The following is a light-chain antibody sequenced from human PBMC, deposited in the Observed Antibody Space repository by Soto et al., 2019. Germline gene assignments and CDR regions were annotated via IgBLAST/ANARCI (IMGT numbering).Light chain of an antibody. CDR3: QDCSSNFRT. CDR2: SAS. Sequence: DIQMTQSPSSLSASVGDRVTISCRASQNITSRYLQSYQQKPGKGPTLLIYSASSLQTGVPSRLSRSGSGTDFTLTISSLQPEDFATYYCQDCSSNFRTFGKGTKLDIK. CDR1: QNITSRY. V-gene: IGKV1-39*01. J-gene: IGKJ2*01.